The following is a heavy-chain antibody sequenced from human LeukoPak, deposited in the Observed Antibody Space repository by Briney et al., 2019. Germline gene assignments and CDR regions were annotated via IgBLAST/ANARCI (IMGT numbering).Heavy chain of an antibody. CDR3: VKHSGGVYGTSDL. D-gene: IGHD1-14*01. V-gene: IGHV3-23*01. CDR2: IGRGGGDT. Sequence: GGSLRLSCAASGFTFDTYAMSWFRQAPGKGLEWVSTIGRGGGDTYYADSVKGRFTISKDSSKTSLQMSSLRAEDTAIYFCVKHSGGVYGTSDLWGQGTLVTVSS. J-gene: IGHJ5*02. CDR1: GFTFDTYA.